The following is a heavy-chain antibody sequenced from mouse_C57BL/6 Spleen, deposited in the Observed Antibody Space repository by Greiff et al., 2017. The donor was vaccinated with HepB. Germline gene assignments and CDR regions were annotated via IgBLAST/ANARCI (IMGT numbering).Heavy chain of an antibody. CDR2: IDPETGGT. CDR3: TRNYYGSSTDWFAY. J-gene: IGHJ3*01. Sequence: VQLQQSGAELVRPWASVPLSCKASGYPFTDYAMHWVKQTPVHGLEWIGVIDPETGGTAYNQKFKGKAILTADKSSSTAYMELRSLTSEDSAVYYCTRNYYGSSTDWFAYWGQGTLVTVSA. V-gene: IGHV1-15*01. CDR1: GYPFTDYA. D-gene: IGHD1-1*01.